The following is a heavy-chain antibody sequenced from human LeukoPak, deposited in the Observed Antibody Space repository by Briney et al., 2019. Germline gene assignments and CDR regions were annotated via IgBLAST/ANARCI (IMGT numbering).Heavy chain of an antibody. CDR3: ARDIVVVPAAMAGWFDP. D-gene: IGHD2-2*01. Sequence: PSETLSLTCTVSGGSVSSATYYWTWIRQPAGKGLEWIGRISPSGSTNYNPSLKSRVTISVDASKNQFSLKLSSVTAADTAVYYCARDIVVVPAAMAGWFDPWGQGTLVTVSS. CDR1: GGSVSSATYY. CDR2: ISPSGST. J-gene: IGHJ5*02. V-gene: IGHV4-61*02.